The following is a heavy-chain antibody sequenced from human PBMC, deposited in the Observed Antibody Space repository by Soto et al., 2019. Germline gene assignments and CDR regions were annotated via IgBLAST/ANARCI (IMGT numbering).Heavy chain of an antibody. V-gene: IGHV1-8*01. CDR2: MNPNSGNT. Sequence: QVQLVQSGAEVKKPGASVKVSCKASGYTFTSYDINWVRQATGQGLEWMGWMNPNSGNTGYAQKFQGRVTMTRNTSISTAYMELSSLRSEDTAVDYCAGRGYSSSWYYYYYYGMDVWGQGTTVTVSS. D-gene: IGHD6-13*01. CDR1: GYTFTSYD. CDR3: AGRGYSSSWYYYYYYGMDV. J-gene: IGHJ6*02.